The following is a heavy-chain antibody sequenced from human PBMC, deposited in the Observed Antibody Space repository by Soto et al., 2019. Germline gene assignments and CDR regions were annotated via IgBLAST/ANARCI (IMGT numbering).Heavy chain of an antibody. J-gene: IGHJ4*02. Sequence: ASVKVSCKASGYIFNNYGINWVRQAPGQGLEWVGGISANRTNTKYAQKFQGRVTMTTDTSTNTAHMELRSLRSDDTAIYYCARESYDYFCTGHSYFDYWGQGTLVTVSS. V-gene: IGHV1-18*01. CDR2: ISANRTNT. CDR1: GYIFNNYG. CDR3: ARESYDYFCTGHSYFDY. D-gene: IGHD3-16*01.